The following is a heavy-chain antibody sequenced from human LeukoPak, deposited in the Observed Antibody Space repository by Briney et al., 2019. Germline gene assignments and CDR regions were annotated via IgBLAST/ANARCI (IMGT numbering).Heavy chain of an antibody. CDR2: INPNSGGT. Sequence: ASVKVSCKASGYTFTGYYMHWVRQAPGQGLEWMGWINPNSGGTNYAQKFQGRVTMTRDTSISTAYMELSRLRPDDTAVYYCARRSRAMAGSSLFDYWGQGTLVTVSS. CDR3: ARRSRAMAGSSLFDY. J-gene: IGHJ4*02. V-gene: IGHV1-2*02. D-gene: IGHD6-19*01. CDR1: GYTFTGYY.